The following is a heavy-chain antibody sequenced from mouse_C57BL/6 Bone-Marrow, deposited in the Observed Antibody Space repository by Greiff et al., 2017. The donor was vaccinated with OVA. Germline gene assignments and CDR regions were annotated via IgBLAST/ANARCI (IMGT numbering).Heavy chain of an antibody. Sequence: EVQLQQSGAELVRPGASVKLSCTASGFNIKDDYMHWVKQRPEQGLEWIGWIDPENGDTEYASKFQGKATITADTSSNTAYLQLSSLTSEDTAVYYCTTEGYSNYGAWFAYGGQGTLVTVSA. CDR3: TTEGYSNYGAWFAY. CDR1: GFNIKDDY. CDR2: IDPENGDT. V-gene: IGHV14-4*01. J-gene: IGHJ3*01. D-gene: IGHD2-5*01.